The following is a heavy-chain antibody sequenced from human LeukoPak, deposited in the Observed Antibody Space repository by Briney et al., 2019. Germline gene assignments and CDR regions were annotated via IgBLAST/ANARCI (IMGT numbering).Heavy chain of an antibody. Sequence: ASVKVSCKASGYTFTGYYMHWVRQAPGQGLEWMGWINPNSGGTNYAQKFQGRVTMTRDTSISTAYMELSRLRSDDTAVYYCARGAVGVYYDSSGPLYWGQGTLSPSPQ. CDR2: INPNSGGT. J-gene: IGHJ4*02. CDR1: GYTFTGYY. CDR3: ARGAVGVYYDSSGPLY. V-gene: IGHV1-2*02. D-gene: IGHD3-22*01.